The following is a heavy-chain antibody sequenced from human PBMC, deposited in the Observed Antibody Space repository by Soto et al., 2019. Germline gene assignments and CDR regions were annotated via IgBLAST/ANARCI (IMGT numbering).Heavy chain of an antibody. CDR3: TRGIYYYDSSGYIRDYFDY. CDR2: IRSKAYGGTT. J-gene: IGHJ4*02. D-gene: IGHD3-22*01. CDR1: GFTFGDYA. V-gene: IGHV3-49*04. Sequence: GGSLRLSCTASGFTFGDYAMSWVRQAPGKGLEWVGFIRSKAYGGTTEYAASVKGRFTISRDDSKSIAYLQMNSLKTEGTAVYYCTRGIYYYDSSGYIRDYFDYWGQGTLVTVSS.